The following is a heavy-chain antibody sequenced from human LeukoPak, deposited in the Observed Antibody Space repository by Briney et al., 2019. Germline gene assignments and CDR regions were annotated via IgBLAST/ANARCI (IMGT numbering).Heavy chain of an antibody. D-gene: IGHD3-22*01. Sequence: ASVKVSCKASGYTFSNFGISWVRQAPAQGLEWMGWISAYNGNTKYAQKLQGRVTMTTDTSTSTAYMELRSLRSDDTAIYYCARYMYYYDGIAYYYLDYWGQGTPDTVSS. CDR1: GYTFSNFG. V-gene: IGHV1-18*01. CDR2: ISAYNGNT. CDR3: ARYMYYYDGIAYYYLDY. J-gene: IGHJ4*02.